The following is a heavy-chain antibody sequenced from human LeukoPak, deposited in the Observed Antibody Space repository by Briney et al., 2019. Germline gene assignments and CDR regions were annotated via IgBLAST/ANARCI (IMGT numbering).Heavy chain of an antibody. CDR2: IYYSGST. CDR3: ARMITDFPPHLDY. Sequence: SETLSLTCTVSGGSISSYYWSWIRQPPGKGLEWIGYIYYSGSTNYNPSLKSRVTISVDTSKNQFSLKLSSVTAADTAVYYCARMITDFPPHLDYRGQGTLVTVSS. D-gene: IGHD1-20*01. J-gene: IGHJ4*02. CDR1: GGSISSYY. V-gene: IGHV4-59*01.